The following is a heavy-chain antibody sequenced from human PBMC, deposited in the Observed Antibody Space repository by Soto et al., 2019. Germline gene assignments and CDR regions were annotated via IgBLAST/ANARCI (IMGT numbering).Heavy chain of an antibody. D-gene: IGHD3-10*01. Sequence: EVQLVETGGGLIQPGGYLRLSCAASGCTVSSNYMSWVRQAPGKGLEWVSVIYSGGSTYYADSVKGRFTISRDNSKNTLYLQMNSLRAEDTAVYYCARQGGSGIAARWFDHWGPGTLVTVSS. V-gene: IGHV3-53*02. J-gene: IGHJ5*02. CDR2: IYSGGST. CDR3: ARQGGSGIAARWFDH. CDR1: GCTVSSNY.